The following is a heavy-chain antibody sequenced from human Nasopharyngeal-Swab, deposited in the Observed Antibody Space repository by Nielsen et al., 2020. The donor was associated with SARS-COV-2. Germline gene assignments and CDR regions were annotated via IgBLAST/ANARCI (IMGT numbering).Heavy chain of an antibody. D-gene: IGHD2-2*01. Sequence: ASVKVSCKASGYTFTGYYMHWVRQAPGQGLEWMGWINPNSGGTNYAQKLQGWVTMTRDTSISTAYMELSRLRSDDTAVYYCARCGVVPAAMPYYYGMDVWGQGTTVTVSS. CDR2: INPNSGGT. CDR3: ARCGVVPAAMPYYYGMDV. V-gene: IGHV1-2*04. CDR1: GYTFTGYY. J-gene: IGHJ6*02.